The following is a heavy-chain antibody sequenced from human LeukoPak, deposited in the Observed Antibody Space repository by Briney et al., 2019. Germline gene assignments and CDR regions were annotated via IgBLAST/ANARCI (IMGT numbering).Heavy chain of an antibody. V-gene: IGHV4-4*07. CDR3: ARDDAPGLVAATADAFDI. CDR1: GGSISSYY. Sequence: SETLSLTCTVSGGSISSYYWSWIRQPAGKGLEWIGRIHTSGSTNYNPSLKSRVTMSVDTSKNQFSLKLSSVTAADTAVYYCARDDAPGLVAATADAFDIWGQGTMVTISS. CDR2: IHTSGST. J-gene: IGHJ3*02. D-gene: IGHD2-15*01.